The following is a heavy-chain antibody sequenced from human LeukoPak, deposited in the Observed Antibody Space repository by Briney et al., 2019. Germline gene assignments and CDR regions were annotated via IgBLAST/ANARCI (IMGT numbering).Heavy chain of an antibody. Sequence: SETLSLTCTVSGGSISSSSYYWVWIRQPPGKGLEWIGTISYSGSTYYNPSLRSRVTISVDTSKNQSSLKLSSVTAADTAVYYCARRKTGTMEDYWGQGTLVTVSS. V-gene: IGHV4-39*01. J-gene: IGHJ4*02. D-gene: IGHD1-7*01. CDR3: ARRKTGTMEDY. CDR1: GGSISSSSYY. CDR2: ISYSGST.